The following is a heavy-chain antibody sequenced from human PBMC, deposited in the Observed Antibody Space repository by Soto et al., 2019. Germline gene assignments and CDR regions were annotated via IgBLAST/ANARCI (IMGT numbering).Heavy chain of an antibody. D-gene: IGHD6-13*01. J-gene: IGHJ3*02. CDR1: GFTFSSYA. CDR2: ISYDGSNK. Sequence: GGSLRLSCAASGFTFSSYAMHWVRQAPGKGLEWVAVISYDGSNKYYADSVKGRFTISRDNSKNTLYLQMNSLRAEDTAVYYCARDLGGRYSSSWYFAFDIWGQGTMVTVSS. CDR3: ARDLGGRYSSSWYFAFDI. V-gene: IGHV3-30-3*01.